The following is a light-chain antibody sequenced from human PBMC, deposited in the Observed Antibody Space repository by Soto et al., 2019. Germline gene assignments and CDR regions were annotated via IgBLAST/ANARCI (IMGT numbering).Light chain of an antibody. CDR1: QSVGSNY. V-gene: IGKV3-20*01. CDR2: GAS. J-gene: IGKJ1*01. CDR3: QQYGGSVQT. Sequence: EIVLTQFPGTLSLSPPGRSALSCRASQSVGSNYLAWYQQRPGQPPNLLIFGASHRAPDIPDRFSGSGSGTDFTLTISRLEPEDFAVYYCQQYGGSVQTFGQGTKVDIK.